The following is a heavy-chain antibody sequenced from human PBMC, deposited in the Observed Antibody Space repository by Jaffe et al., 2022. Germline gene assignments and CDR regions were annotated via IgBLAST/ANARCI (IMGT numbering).Heavy chain of an antibody. D-gene: IGHD5-12*01. J-gene: IGHJ6*03. Sequence: EVQLVESGGGLVQPGGSLRLSCAASGFTFSSYEMNWVRQAPGKGLEWVSYISSSGSTIYYADSVKGRFTISRDNAKNSLYLQMNSLRAEDTAVYYCARVLVEMATNSHYMDVWGKGTTVTVSS. V-gene: IGHV3-48*03. CDR2: ISSSGSTI. CDR3: ARVLVEMATNSHYMDV. CDR1: GFTFSSYE.